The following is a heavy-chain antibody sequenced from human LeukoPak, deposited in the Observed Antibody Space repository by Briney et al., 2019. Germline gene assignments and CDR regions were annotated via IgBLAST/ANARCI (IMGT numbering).Heavy chain of an antibody. Sequence: ASVKVSCKASGYTFPSYFMHWVRQAPGQGLEWMGIINPTGGSTTYAQKFQGRVTMTRDTSTSTVYMELSSLRSEDTAVYYCARTAARRFDYWGQGTLVTVSS. CDR3: ARTAARRFDY. CDR1: GYTFPSYF. V-gene: IGHV1-46*01. D-gene: IGHD6-6*01. CDR2: INPTGGST. J-gene: IGHJ4*02.